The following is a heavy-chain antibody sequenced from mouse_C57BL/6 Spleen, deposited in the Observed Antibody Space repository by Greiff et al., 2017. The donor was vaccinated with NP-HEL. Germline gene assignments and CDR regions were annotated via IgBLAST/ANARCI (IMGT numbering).Heavy chain of an antibody. CDR3: ARKEGGSRPFAY. D-gene: IGHD1-1*01. J-gene: IGHJ3*01. CDR2: IYPGDGDT. V-gene: IGHV1-82*01. Sequence: VQLQQSGPELVKPGASVKISCKASGYAFSSSWMNWVKQRPGKGLEWIGRIYPGDGDTNYNGKFKGKATLTADKSSSTAYMQLSSLTAEDSAVYFCARKEGGSRPFAYWGQGTLVTVSA. CDR1: GYAFSSSW.